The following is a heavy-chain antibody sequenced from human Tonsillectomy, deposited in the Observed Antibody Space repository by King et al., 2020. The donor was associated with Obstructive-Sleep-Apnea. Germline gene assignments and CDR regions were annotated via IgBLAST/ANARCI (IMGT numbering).Heavy chain of an antibody. D-gene: IGHD2-15*01. CDR2: ISYDGSNK. Sequence: VQLVQSGGGVVRPGKSLRLSCAASGFSFSSYAMHWVRRAPGKGLEWMAVISYDGSNKYYADSVKGRFTIPRDNSKSTLWLQMNSLRTEDRAVYYCARDGDPDMNCWGGSCYGIEYWGQGTLVTVSS. CDR1: GFSFSSYA. J-gene: IGHJ4*02. V-gene: IGHV3-30-3*01. CDR3: ARDGDPDMNCWGGSCYGIEY.